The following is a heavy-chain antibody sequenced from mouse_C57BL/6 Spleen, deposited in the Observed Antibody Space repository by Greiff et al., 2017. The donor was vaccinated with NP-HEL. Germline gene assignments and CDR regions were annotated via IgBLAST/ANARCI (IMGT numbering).Heavy chain of an antibody. D-gene: IGHD1-1*02. J-gene: IGHJ2*01. V-gene: IGHV1-15*01. CDR1: GYTFTDYE. CDR2: IDPETGGT. Sequence: VQLQQSGAELVRPGASVTLSCKASGYTFTDYEMHWVKQTPVHGLEWIGAIDPETGGTAYNQKFKGKAILTADKSSSTAYMELRSLTSEDSAVYYFTRPSSPIWCFDYWGQGTTLTVSS. CDR3: TRPSSPIWCFDY.